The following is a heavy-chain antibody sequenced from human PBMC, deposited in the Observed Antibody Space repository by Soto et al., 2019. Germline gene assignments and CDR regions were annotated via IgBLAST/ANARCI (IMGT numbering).Heavy chain of an antibody. CDR3: ATYLGTGIIDY. Sequence: SETLSLTCAVYGGSFSGYYWSWIRQPPGKGLEWIGEINHSGSTNYNPSLKSRVTISVDTSKNQFSLKLSSVTAADTAVYYCATYLGTGIIDYWGQGTLVTVSS. CDR2: INHSGST. J-gene: IGHJ4*02. V-gene: IGHV4-34*01. D-gene: IGHD1-1*01. CDR1: GGSFSGYY.